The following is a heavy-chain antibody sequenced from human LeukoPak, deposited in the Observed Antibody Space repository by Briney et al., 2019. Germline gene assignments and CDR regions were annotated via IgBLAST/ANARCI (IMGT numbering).Heavy chain of an antibody. Sequence: ASVKVSCKASGYTFTIYGISWVRQAPGPGLEWMGWISAYNGNTNYAQKLQGRVTMTTDTSTSTAYMELRSLRSDDTAVYYCVRCLAYGSGRFRWFDPWGQGTLVTVSS. D-gene: IGHD3-10*01. J-gene: IGHJ5*02. CDR2: ISAYNGNT. CDR3: VRCLAYGSGRFRWFDP. CDR1: GYTFTIYG. V-gene: IGHV1-18*01.